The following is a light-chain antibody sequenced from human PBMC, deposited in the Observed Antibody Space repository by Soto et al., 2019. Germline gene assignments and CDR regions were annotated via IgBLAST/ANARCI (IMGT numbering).Light chain of an antibody. Sequence: DIQMTQSPSSLSASVGDRVTITCRASQNIGVYLNWYQKKPGKAPNLLIYAASSLQGGVPSRFSGSGSGTDFTLTISSLQPEDFATYYCQQSYSTPLTFGGGTKVDIK. CDR3: QQSYSTPLT. V-gene: IGKV1-39*01. J-gene: IGKJ4*01. CDR2: AAS. CDR1: QNIGVY.